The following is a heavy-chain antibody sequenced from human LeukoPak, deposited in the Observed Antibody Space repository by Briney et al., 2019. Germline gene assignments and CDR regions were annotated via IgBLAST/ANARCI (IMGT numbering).Heavy chain of an antibody. V-gene: IGHV5-51*01. D-gene: IGHD2-21*02. CDR3: AVTALDNWFDH. CDR2: IFPGDSDT. J-gene: IGHJ5*02. Sequence: GESLKISCKGSGYNFTKFWLGWVRQMPGKGLEWMGIIFPGDSDTRYSPSFEGQVTISADKSLSTAYLQWTSLNVSDTAMYYCAVTALDNWFDHWGQGTLVTVSS. CDR1: GYNFTKFW.